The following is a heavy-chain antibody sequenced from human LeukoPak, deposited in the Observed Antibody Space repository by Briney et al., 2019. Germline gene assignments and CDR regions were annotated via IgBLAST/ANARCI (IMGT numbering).Heavy chain of an antibody. CDR2: SSAYNGNT. CDR1: GYTFTSYG. CDR3: ARAPTYYYDSSGYYYQFDY. D-gene: IGHD3-22*01. J-gene: IGHJ4*02. V-gene: IGHV1-18*01. Sequence: ASVKVSCKASGYTFTSYGISWVRQAPGQGLEWMGWSSAYNGNTNYAQKLQGRVTMTTDTSTSTAYMEMRSLRSDDTAVYYCARAPTYYYDSSGYYYQFDYWGQGTLVTVSS.